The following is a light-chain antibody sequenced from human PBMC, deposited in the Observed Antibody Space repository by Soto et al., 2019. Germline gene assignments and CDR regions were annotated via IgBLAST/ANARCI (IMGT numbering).Light chain of an antibody. V-gene: IGKV1-39*01. Sequence: DIQMTQSPSSLSASVGDRVTITCRASQTISNYLTWYQQKPGKAPKLLIYAASSLQTGVPSRFSGTESGTEFTRTISSLRPDDFATYYCQQYNDYSFGQGTKADSK. J-gene: IGKJ1*01. CDR2: AAS. CDR1: QTISNY. CDR3: QQYNDYS.